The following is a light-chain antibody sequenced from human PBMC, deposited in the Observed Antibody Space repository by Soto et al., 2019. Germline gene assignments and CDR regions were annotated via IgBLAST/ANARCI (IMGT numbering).Light chain of an antibody. CDR2: GVS. V-gene: IGKV3-20*01. CDR1: QSLTSRY. Sequence: EIVLTQSPGTLSLSPGERATLSCRASQSLTSRYFAWYQQKPGQAPRLLIYGVSNRATGIPDRFSGSGSGTDFTLTISRLEPEDFAVYYCQQYNTSPRTFGQGTKLEIK. CDR3: QQYNTSPRT. J-gene: IGKJ2*01.